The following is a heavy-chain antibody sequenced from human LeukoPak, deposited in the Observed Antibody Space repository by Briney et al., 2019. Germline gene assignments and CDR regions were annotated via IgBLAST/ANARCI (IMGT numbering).Heavy chain of an antibody. CDR3: AKDPYGTRYFDY. Sequence: GSLRLSCVASGFTFSRNAMSWVRQAPGKGLEWVSSLSGSGGDTYYADSVKGRFTISRDNSKNTVYLQVNSLKAEDTAVYYCAKDPYGTRYFDYWGQGTLVTVSS. J-gene: IGHJ4*02. CDR2: LSGSGGDT. CDR1: GFTFSRNA. V-gene: IGHV3-23*01. D-gene: IGHD2-2*01.